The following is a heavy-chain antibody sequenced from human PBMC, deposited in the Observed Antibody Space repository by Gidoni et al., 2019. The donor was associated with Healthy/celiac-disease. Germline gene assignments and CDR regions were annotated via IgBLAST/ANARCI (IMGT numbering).Heavy chain of an antibody. Sequence: EVQLVESGGGLVQPGRSLRLSCAASGFTFDDYAMHWVRQAPGKGLEWVSGISWNSGSIGYADSVKGRFTISRDNAKNSLYLQMNSLRAEDTALYYCAKGAGYFDWLSIDYWGQGTLVTVSS. D-gene: IGHD3-9*01. CDR1: GFTFDDYA. CDR3: AKGAGYFDWLSIDY. CDR2: ISWNSGSI. V-gene: IGHV3-9*01. J-gene: IGHJ4*02.